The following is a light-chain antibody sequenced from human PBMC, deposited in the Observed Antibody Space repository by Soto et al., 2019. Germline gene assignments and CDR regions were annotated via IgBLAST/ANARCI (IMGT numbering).Light chain of an antibody. V-gene: IGKV3-11*01. CDR2: DAS. Sequence: EIVLTQSPATLSLSPGERATLSCRASQSVSSYLAWYQQKPGQAPMLLIYDASNRATGIPARFSGSGSGTDCTLTISSLEPEDFAVYYCQQRKSFGQGTKVEIK. J-gene: IGKJ1*01. CDR3: QQRKS. CDR1: QSVSSY.